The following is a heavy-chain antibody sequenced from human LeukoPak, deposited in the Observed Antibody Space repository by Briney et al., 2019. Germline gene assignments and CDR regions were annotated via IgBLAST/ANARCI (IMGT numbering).Heavy chain of an antibody. D-gene: IGHD3-10*01. V-gene: IGHV3-30-3*01. Sequence: GGSLRLSCAAPGFTFRNYVIHWVRRALGKGLEWVAVTSSDLNVKLYADSVKGRFTISRDNSRSTLYLQMNSLRPEDTAIYYCAREGYYGSGSPPSLYFDYWGQGTLVTVSS. J-gene: IGHJ4*02. CDR1: GFTFRNYV. CDR3: AREGYYGSGSPPSLYFDY. CDR2: TSSDLNVK.